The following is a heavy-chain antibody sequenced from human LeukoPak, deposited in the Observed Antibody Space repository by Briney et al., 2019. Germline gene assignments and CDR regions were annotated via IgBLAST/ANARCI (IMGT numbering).Heavy chain of an antibody. J-gene: IGHJ1*01. D-gene: IGHD4-17*01. Sequence: GRSLRLSCAASGFTFRNYGMHWVRQAPGKGLEWVAVISYDGSNEYYADSVKGRFTISRDNSKNTLHLQMNSLRAEDTGVYYCAKDEPGGDGSGDSGHFQHWGQGTLVTVSS. CDR2: ISYDGSNE. CDR3: AKDEPGGDGSGDSGHFQH. CDR1: GFTFRNYG. V-gene: IGHV3-30*18.